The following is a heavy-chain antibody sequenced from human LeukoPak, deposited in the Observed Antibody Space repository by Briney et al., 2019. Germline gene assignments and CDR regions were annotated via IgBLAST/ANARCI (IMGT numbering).Heavy chain of an antibody. CDR3: ARDNALYCSGGSCYSGRGQSYYYYGMDV. CDR2: ISYDGSNK. J-gene: IGHJ6*02. Sequence: PGGSLRLSCAASGFTFSSYAMHWVRQAPGKGLEWVAVISYDGSNKYYADSVKGRFTISRDNSKNTLYLQMNSLRAEDTAVYYCARDNALYCSGGSCYSGRGQSYYYYGMDVWGQGTTVTASS. CDR1: GFTFSSYA. V-gene: IGHV3-30*04. D-gene: IGHD2-15*01.